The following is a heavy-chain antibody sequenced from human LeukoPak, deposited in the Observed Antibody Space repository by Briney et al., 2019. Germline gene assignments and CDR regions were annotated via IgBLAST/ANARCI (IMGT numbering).Heavy chain of an antibody. CDR1: GFTFSSYS. CDR2: ISRSSSYI. Sequence: PGGSLRLSCVASGFTFSSYSMNWVRQAPGKGLEWVSYISRSSSYIYYADSVKGRFTISRDNAKNSLYLQMNSLRAEDTAVYSCARDGGGSDDFDYWGQGTLVTVSS. CDR3: ARDGGGSDDFDY. V-gene: IGHV3-21*01. D-gene: IGHD2-15*01. J-gene: IGHJ4*02.